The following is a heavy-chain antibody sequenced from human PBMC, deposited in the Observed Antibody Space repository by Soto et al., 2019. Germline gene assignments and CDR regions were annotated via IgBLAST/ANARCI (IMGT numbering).Heavy chain of an antibody. D-gene: IGHD1-26*01. CDR1: GFTFSSYW. CDR2: INGDGSST. V-gene: IGHV3-74*01. CDR3: ASDIKGAPLN. J-gene: IGHJ4*02. Sequence: GGSLRLSCAASGFTFSSYWMHWVRQAPGKGLVWVSRINGDGSSTSYADSVKGRFTISRDNAKNTLYLQMNSLRAEDTAVYYCASDIKGAPLNWGQGTLVTVSS.